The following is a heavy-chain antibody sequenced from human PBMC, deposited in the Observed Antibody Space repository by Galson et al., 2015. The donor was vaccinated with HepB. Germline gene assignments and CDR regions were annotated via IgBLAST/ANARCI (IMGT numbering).Heavy chain of an antibody. CDR3: TTDGLRDGDYYHAF. D-gene: IGHD4-17*01. CDR1: GFTFSNAW. V-gene: IGHV3-15*01. J-gene: IGHJ4*02. CDR2: IRSQTDGGTP. Sequence: SLRLSCAASGFTFSNAWMSCVRQAPGKGLEWVGRIRSQTDGGTPDYAAPVKGRFTISRDDSKNMLDLQMNSLKTEDTAVYYCTTDGLRDGDYYHAFWGQGALVTVSS.